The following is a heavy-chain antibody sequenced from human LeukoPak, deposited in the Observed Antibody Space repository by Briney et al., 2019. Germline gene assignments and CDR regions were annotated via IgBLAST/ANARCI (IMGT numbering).Heavy chain of an antibody. Sequence: SETLSLTCAVYGGSFSGYYWSWIRQPPGKGLEWIGEINHSGSTNYNPSLKSRVTISVDTSKNQFSLKLSSATAADTAVYYCARLFGRYYYYMDVWGKGTTVTISS. CDR3: ARLFGRYYYYMDV. J-gene: IGHJ6*03. D-gene: IGHD3-16*01. V-gene: IGHV4-34*01. CDR2: INHSGST. CDR1: GGSFSGYY.